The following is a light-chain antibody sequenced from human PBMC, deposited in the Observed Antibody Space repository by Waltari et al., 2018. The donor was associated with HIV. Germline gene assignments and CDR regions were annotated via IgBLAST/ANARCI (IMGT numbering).Light chain of an antibody. CDR2: AAS. J-gene: IGKJ1*01. Sequence: DIHLTQSPSFLSASVGDRVSISCRASQGVDRYLAWYQQKLGKAPKLLIYAASALQSGVPSRFSGSGSGTEFTLTISSLQPEDFATYYCQQLNGYPRTFGQGTKVERK. CDR1: QGVDRY. V-gene: IGKV1-9*01. CDR3: QQLNGYPRT.